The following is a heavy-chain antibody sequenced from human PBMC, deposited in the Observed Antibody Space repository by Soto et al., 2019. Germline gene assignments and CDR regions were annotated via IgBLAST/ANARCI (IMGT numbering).Heavy chain of an antibody. J-gene: IGHJ5*02. CDR1: GFTFSSYG. D-gene: IGHD6-13*01. V-gene: IGHV3-30*18. CDR3: AKDGSIAAAAKVNWFDP. CDR2: ISYDGSNK. Sequence: ESGGGVVQPGRSLRLSCAASGFTFSSYGMHWVRQAPGKGLEWVAVISYDGSNKYYADSVKGRFTISRDNSKNTLYLQMNSLRAEDKAVYYCAKDGSIAAAAKVNWFDPWGQGTLVTVSS.